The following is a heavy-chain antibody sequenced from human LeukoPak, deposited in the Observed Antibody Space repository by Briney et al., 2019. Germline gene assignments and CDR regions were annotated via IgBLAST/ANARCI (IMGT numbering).Heavy chain of an antibody. CDR3: TRGRKTGTTYGTYV. CDR2: INWRSNYT. Sequence: PGGSLRLSCVSSGGITSYCYGCWIRQAPGKGLEWVSSINWRSNYTNYADSVKGRFTISGDHAKNSLYLQMNSLRAEDTAVYYSTRGRKTGTTYGTYVWGQGTTVTVSS. D-gene: IGHD1-7*01. J-gene: IGHJ6*02. V-gene: IGHV3-11*06. CDR1: GGITSYCY.